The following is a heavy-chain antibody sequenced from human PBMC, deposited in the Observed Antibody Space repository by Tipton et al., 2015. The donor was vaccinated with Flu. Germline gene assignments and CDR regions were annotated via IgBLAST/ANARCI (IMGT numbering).Heavy chain of an antibody. CDR1: GFSFSSYA. CDR3: ARLGSRAFDI. D-gene: IGHD3-10*02. Sequence: SLRLSCEASGFSFSSYAMSWVRQVPGKGPEWVSGISGSGGSLYYGDSARGRFTISRDNSKNTLYLQMNSLSSEDTAVYYCARLGSRAFDIWGQGTMVTVSS. CDR2: ISGSGGSL. V-gene: IGHV3-23*01. J-gene: IGHJ3*02.